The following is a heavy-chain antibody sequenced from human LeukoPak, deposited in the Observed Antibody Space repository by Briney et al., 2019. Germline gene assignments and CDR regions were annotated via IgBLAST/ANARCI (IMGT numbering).Heavy chain of an antibody. CDR2: IYPGDSDT. CDR3: ARWVTADRGKKDAFDF. CDR1: GYSFTTYW. Sequence: GESLKISCTASGYSFTTYWIGWVRQMPGKGLEWMGIIYPGDSDTRYSPSFQGQVTISADKSINTAYLQWSSLKAPDTAIYHCARWVTADRGKKDAFDFWGQGTMVTVSS. V-gene: IGHV5-51*01. D-gene: IGHD2-21*02. J-gene: IGHJ3*01.